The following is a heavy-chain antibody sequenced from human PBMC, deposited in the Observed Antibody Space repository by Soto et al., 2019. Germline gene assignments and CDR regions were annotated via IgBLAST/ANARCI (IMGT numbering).Heavy chain of an antibody. J-gene: IGHJ6*02. V-gene: IGHV4-34*01. CDR1: GGSFSGYY. CDR2: INHSGST. CDR3: ARSLDYYYYYGMDV. Sequence: SETLSLTCAVYGGSFSGYYWSWIRQPPGKGLEWIGEINHSGSTNYNPSLKSRVTISVDTSKNQFSLKLSSVTVADTAVYYCARSLDYYYYYGMDVWGQGTTVTVSS.